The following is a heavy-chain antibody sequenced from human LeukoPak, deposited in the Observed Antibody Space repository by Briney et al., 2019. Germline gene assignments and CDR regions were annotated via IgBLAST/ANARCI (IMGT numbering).Heavy chain of an antibody. CDR3: ASRGYCSSTSCSKHFEY. D-gene: IGHD2-2*01. J-gene: IGHJ4*02. CDR1: GSTFSSYA. CDR2: ISYDGSNK. Sequence: GGSLRLSCAASGSTFSSYAMHWVRQAPGKGLEWVAVISYDGSNKYYADSVKGRFTISRDNSKNTLYLQMNSLRAEDTAVYYCASRGYCSSTSCSKHFEYWGQGTLVTVSS. V-gene: IGHV3-30*04.